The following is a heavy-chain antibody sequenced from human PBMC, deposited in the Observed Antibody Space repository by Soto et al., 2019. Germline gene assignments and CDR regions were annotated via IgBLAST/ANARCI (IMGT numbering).Heavy chain of an antibody. V-gene: IGHV1-18*01. CDR3: ARDRGDYDHYYGMAV. J-gene: IGHJ6*02. D-gene: IGHD2-21*02. CDR1: GYTFTSYG. CDR2: ISAYNGNT. Sequence: ASVKVSCKASGYTFTSYGISWVRQAPGQGLEWMGWISAYNGNTNYAQKLQGRVTMTTDTSTSTAYMELRSLRSDDTAVYYCARDRGDYDHYYGMAVWGQGTTVTVSS.